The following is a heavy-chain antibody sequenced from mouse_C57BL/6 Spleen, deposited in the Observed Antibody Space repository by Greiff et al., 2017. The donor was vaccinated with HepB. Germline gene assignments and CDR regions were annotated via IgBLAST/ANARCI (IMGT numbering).Heavy chain of an antibody. Sequence: EVKLVESGGGLVQPGGSLSLSCAASGFTFTDYYMSWVRQPPGKALEWLGFIRNKANGYTTEYSASVKGRFTISRDTCQSILYLQMNALRAEDSATYDCARYIGYYDAMDYWGQGTSVTVSS. V-gene: IGHV7-3*01. D-gene: IGHD2-2*01. J-gene: IGHJ4*01. CDR2: IRNKANGYTT. CDR3: ARYIGYYDAMDY. CDR1: GFTFTDYY.